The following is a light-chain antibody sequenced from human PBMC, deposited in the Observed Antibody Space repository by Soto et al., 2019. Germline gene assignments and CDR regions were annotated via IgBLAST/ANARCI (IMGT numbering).Light chain of an antibody. V-gene: IGLV1-44*01. CDR1: SSNIGSNT. CDR2: SNN. Sequence: QSVLTQPPSASGTPGQRVTISCSGSSSNIGSNTVNWYQQLPGTAPKLLIYSNNQRPSGVPDRFSGSKSGTSASLAISGLQSGDEADYYCAAWDDSLNGWVFGGGTKFTVL. CDR3: AAWDDSLNGWV. J-gene: IGLJ3*02.